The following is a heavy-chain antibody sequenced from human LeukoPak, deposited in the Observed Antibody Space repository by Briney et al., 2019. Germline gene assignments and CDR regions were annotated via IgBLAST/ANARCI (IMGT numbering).Heavy chain of an antibody. CDR3: ARIRDGYNDAYDI. D-gene: IGHD5-24*01. V-gene: IGHV1-46*01. J-gene: IGHJ3*02. CDR1: GYTFTGYY. CDR2: INPGGGNT. Sequence: GASVKVSCKASGYTFTGYYMHWVRQAPGQGLEWMGWINPGGGNTNYAQNFQGRVTMTRDTSASTVYMKLSSLRSEDTAIYYCARIRDGYNDAYDIWGQGTVVTAPS.